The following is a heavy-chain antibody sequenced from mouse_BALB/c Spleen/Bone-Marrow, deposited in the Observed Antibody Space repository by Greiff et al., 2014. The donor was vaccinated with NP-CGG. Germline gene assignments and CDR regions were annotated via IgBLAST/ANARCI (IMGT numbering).Heavy chain of an antibody. V-gene: IGHV3-6*02. D-gene: IGHD2-1*01. CDR2: ISYDGNN. CDR1: GYSITSGYY. CDR3: AREDYGNYDYFDY. J-gene: IGHJ2*01. Sequence: VQLKESGPGLVKPSQSLSLTCSVTGYSITSGYYCNWIRQFPGNKLEWMGYISYDGNNNYNPSLKNRISITRDTSKNHFFLKLNSVTTEDTATYYCAREDYGNYDYFDYWGQGTTLTVSS.